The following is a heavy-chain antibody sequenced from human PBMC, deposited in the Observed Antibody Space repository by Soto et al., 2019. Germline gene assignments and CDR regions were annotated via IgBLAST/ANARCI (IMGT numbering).Heavy chain of an antibody. V-gene: IGHV4-34*01. Sequence: SETLSLTCAVYGGSFSGYYWSWIRQPPGKGLEWIGEINHSGSTNYNPSLKSRVTISVDTSKNQFSLKLSSVTAADTAVYYCARAGVAGPYLFDYWGQGTLVTVSS. D-gene: IGHD6-19*01. CDR3: ARAGVAGPYLFDY. CDR2: INHSGST. CDR1: GGSFSGYY. J-gene: IGHJ4*02.